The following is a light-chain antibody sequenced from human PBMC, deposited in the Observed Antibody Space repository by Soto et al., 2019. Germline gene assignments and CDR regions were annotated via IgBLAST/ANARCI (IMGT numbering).Light chain of an antibody. J-gene: IGKJ4*01. CDR3: QQSYSTPLT. CDR2: AAY. V-gene: IGKV1-39*01. Sequence: DIQMTQSPSSLSASVGDRVTITCRASQSISNYLNWYQQKPGKAPKLLIYAAYSLQSGVQSRFSGSGSGTDFTLTISSLQPEDFATYYCQQSYSTPLTFGGGTKVDIK. CDR1: QSISNY.